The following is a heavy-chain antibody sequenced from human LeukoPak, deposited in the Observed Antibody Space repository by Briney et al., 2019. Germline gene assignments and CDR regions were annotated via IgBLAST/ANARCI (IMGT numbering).Heavy chain of an antibody. D-gene: IGHD6-13*01. Sequence: ASVKVSCKASGYTFTGYYIHWVRQAPGQGLEWMGRINPNSGDRNYAQKFQGRVTMTRDTSIRAAYMELSSLRSDDTAVYYCARGAAVGQTRDYWGQGTLVTVSS. CDR1: GYTFTGYY. J-gene: IGHJ4*02. CDR3: ARGAAVGQTRDY. V-gene: IGHV1-2*06. CDR2: INPNSGDR.